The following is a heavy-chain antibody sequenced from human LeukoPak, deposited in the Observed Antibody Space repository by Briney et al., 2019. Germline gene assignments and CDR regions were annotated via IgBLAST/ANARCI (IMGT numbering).Heavy chain of an antibody. D-gene: IGHD2-2*01. Sequence: SETLSLTCAVSGGSISSTNWWNWVRQSPGKGLEWIAEIYHDGTTTYNPSLKSRISMSVDTSKNQFSLKLSSVTAADTAVYYCAKGYCRGNSCYDDRGAFDYWGQGTLVTVSS. CDR2: IYHDGTT. CDR1: GGSISSTNW. CDR3: AKGYCRGNSCYDDRGAFDY. V-gene: IGHV4-4*02. J-gene: IGHJ4*02.